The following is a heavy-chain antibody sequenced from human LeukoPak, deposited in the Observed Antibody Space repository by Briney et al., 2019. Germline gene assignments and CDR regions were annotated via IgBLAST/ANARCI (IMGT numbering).Heavy chain of an antibody. Sequence: PSETLSLTCTVSGGSISSYYWSWIRQPPGKGLEWIGYILSSGSTHHNPSLTSRISLSVDTSKNQFSLKLSSVTAADTAVYYCARAGTGNSWYTTLDIWGHGTLITVSS. CDR2: ILSSGST. CDR3: ARAGTGNSWYTTLDI. V-gene: IGHV4-4*09. D-gene: IGHD6-13*01. J-gene: IGHJ3*02. CDR1: GGSISSYY.